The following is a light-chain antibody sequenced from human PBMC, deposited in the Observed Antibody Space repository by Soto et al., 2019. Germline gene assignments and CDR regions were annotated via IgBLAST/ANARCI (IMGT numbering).Light chain of an antibody. J-gene: IGKJ1*01. Sequence: DAVMTQSPLSLPVTLGQPASISCRSSQSLVHSDGDTYCTWFQQRPGQSPRRLIFKVSNRDSGVPDRFSGSGSDTDFTLEISRVEAEDVGVYYCMQGTHWPWTFGQGTKVEIK. CDR3: MQGTHWPWT. V-gene: IGKV2-30*02. CDR1: QSLVHSDGDTY. CDR2: KVS.